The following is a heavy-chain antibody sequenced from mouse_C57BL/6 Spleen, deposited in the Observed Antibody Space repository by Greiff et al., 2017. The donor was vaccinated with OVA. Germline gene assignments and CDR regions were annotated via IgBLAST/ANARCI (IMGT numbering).Heavy chain of an antibody. Sequence: QVQLQQPGAELVRPGTSVKLSCKASGYTFTSYWMHWVKQRPGQGLEWIGVIDPSDSYTNYNQKFKGKATLTVDTSSSTAYMQLSSLTSEDSAVYYRARGKNYYGNSSLAMDYWGQGTSVTVSS. CDR2: IDPSDSYT. J-gene: IGHJ4*01. CDR3: ARGKNYYGNSSLAMDY. V-gene: IGHV1-59*01. D-gene: IGHD1-1*01. CDR1: GYTFTSYW.